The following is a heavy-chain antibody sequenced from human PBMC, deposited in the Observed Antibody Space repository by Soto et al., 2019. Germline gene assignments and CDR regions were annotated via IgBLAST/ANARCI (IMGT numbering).Heavy chain of an antibody. D-gene: IGHD6-13*01. CDR2: IIPILGIA. CDR3: ARDLRDSSSWYYFDY. Sequence: SVKVSCKASGGTFSSYTISWVRQAPGQGLEWMGRIIPILGIANYAQKFQGRVTITADKSTSTAYMELSSLRSEDTAVYYCARDLRDSSSWYYFDYWGQGTLVTVSS. V-gene: IGHV1-69*04. CDR1: GGTFSSYT. J-gene: IGHJ4*02.